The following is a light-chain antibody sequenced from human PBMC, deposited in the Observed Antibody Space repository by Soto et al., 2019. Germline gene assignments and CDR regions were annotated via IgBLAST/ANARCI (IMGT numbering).Light chain of an antibody. CDR1: TSDIGTYNY. CDR2: EVS. V-gene: IGLV2-14*01. Sequence: QSALAQHASVSGSPGQSITVSCSGFTSDIGTYNYVSWYQHHPVKVPKVMIYEVSNRPSGVSNRFSGSKSGNTASLTISVLQPEDEADYYCISYTSSATLVFGGGTKVTIL. J-gene: IGLJ3*02. CDR3: ISYTSSATLV.